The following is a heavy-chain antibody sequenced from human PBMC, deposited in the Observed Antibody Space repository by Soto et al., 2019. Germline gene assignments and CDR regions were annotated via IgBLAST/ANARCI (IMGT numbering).Heavy chain of an antibody. CDR1: GGTFSSYA. D-gene: IGHD5-12*01. CDR3: ARARGMATIMDAFDI. J-gene: IGHJ3*02. V-gene: IGHV1-69*13. Sequence: SVKVSCKASGGTFSSYAISWVRQAPGQGLEWMGGIIPIFGTANYAQKFQGRVTITADEFTSTAYMELSSLRSEDTDVYYCARARGMATIMDAFDILGQGTMVTVSS. CDR2: IIPIFGTA.